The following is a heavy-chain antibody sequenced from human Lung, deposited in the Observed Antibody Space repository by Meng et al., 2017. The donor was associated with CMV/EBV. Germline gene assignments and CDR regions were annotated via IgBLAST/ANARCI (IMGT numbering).Heavy chain of an antibody. CDR1: GFTFGDHA. D-gene: IGHD3-3*01. CDR2: IRSQSYGETT. CDR3: VREHIPVFGVGLPVDY. Sequence: GESLKISCTASGFTFGDHAITWVRQAPGKGLEWVGFIRSQSYGETTEYAASVKDRFTIARDDSKNIAYLQMNNLKTEDTAVYYCVREHIPVFGVGLPVDYWGRGTLVTVSS. V-gene: IGHV3-49*04. J-gene: IGHJ4*02.